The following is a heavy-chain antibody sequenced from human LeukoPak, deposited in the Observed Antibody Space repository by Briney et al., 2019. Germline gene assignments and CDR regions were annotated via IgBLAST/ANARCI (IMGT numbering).Heavy chain of an antibody. CDR2: INVNNGDT. V-gene: IGHV1-2*02. CDR3: ARDWDPITGTTRWFDP. Sequence: ASVKASCKASGYSFTGYYMHWVRQAPGQGLEWIGWINVNNGDTNYAQKFQGRVTVTRDTSISTAYMELSRLRSDDTAVYYCARDWDPITGTTRWFDPWGQGTLVTVSS. CDR1: GYSFTGYY. D-gene: IGHD1-7*01. J-gene: IGHJ5*02.